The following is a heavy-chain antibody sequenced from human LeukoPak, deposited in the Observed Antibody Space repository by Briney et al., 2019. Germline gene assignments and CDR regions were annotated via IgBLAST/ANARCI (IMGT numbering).Heavy chain of an antibody. CDR3: ARGRGRYSADAFDI. CDR2: INPNSGGT. V-gene: IGHV1-2*04. D-gene: IGHD6-13*01. Sequence: ASVKVSCKASGYTFTGYYMHWVRQAPGQGLEWMGWINPNSGGTNYAQKFQGWVTMTRDTSISTAYMELSRLRSDDTAVYYCARGRGRYSADAFDIWGQGTMVTVSS. CDR1: GYTFTGYY. J-gene: IGHJ3*02.